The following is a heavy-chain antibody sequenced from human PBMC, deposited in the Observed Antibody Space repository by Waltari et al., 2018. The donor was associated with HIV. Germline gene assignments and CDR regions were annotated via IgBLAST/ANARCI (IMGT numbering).Heavy chain of an antibody. Sequence: QVQLVQSGAEVKKPGASVKASCKASGYRFTDYHMHWVRQAPGQGLEWMGRINPNSGGTNYAQKFQGRVTMTRDTSISTAYMDLSSLRSDDTAVYFCATGRGVVNYWGQGTLVTVSS. CDR3: ATGRGVVNY. CDR1: GYRFTDYH. V-gene: IGHV1-2*06. D-gene: IGHD3-10*01. CDR2: INPNSGGT. J-gene: IGHJ4*02.